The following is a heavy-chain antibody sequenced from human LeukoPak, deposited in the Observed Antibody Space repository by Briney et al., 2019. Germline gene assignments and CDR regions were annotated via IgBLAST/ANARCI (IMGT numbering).Heavy chain of an antibody. D-gene: IGHD3-22*01. V-gene: IGHV3-21*01. Sequence: GGSLRLSCAASGFTFSSYSMNWVRQAPGKGLEWVSSISSSSNYIEYSDSLKGRFTISRDNAYKSLFLQMNSLRAEDTAVYYCAKVEDSSGYFSCDYWGQGTLVTVSS. J-gene: IGHJ4*02. CDR3: AKVEDSSGYFSCDY. CDR2: ISSSSNYI. CDR1: GFTFSSYS.